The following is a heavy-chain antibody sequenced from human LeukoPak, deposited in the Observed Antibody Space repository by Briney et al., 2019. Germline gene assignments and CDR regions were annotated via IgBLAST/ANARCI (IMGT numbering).Heavy chain of an antibody. V-gene: IGHV3-74*01. D-gene: IGHD4-11*01. Sequence: GGSLRLSCAASGFPFSNFWMYWVRQAPGKGLVWVSRINSDGSRTTYADSVRGRFTISRDNAKSTLYLQMNSLRAEDTAVYYCARVRDDYTYFDCWGQGTLVTVSS. J-gene: IGHJ4*02. CDR3: ARVRDDYTYFDC. CDR1: GFPFSNFW. CDR2: INSDGSRT.